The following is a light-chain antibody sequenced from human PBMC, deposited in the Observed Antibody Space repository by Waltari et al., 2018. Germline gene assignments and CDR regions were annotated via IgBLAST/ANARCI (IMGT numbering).Light chain of an antibody. CDR3: AAWDDSLKGVV. V-gene: IGLV1-44*01. CDR2: RNN. CDR1: ISNIGSNS. J-gene: IGLJ2*01. Sequence: QSVLTQPPSASGTPGQRVTISCSGSISNIGSNSVNWYHQVPGTAPKLFIYRNNLRPSGVPDRFSGSKSGSSASLAISGLQSEDEADYYCAAWDDSLKGVVFGGGTKLTVL.